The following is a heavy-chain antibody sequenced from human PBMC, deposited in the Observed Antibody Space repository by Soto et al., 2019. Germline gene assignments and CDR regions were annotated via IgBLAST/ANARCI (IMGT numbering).Heavy chain of an antibody. V-gene: IGHV1-24*01. Sequence: QVQLVQSGAEVKKPGASVKVSCKVSGDSISELAIVWVRQPPGKGLEWMGGYDPEDEETVYARKFQGRLTLTEDTSTDTAFMERGSLRPEDTAVYYCAALGGGDDTATIFAHFGMDVWGQGTTVTVSS. CDR3: AALGGGDDTATIFAHFGMDV. CDR2: YDPEDEET. J-gene: IGHJ6*02. D-gene: IGHD5-12*01. CDR1: GDSISELA.